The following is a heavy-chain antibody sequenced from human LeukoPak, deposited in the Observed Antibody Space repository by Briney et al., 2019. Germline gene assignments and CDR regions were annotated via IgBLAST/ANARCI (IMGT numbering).Heavy chain of an antibody. CDR1: GGSISSGDYY. CDR2: IFYSGST. J-gene: IGHJ4*02. V-gene: IGHV4-30-4*02. D-gene: IGHD3-10*01. CDR3: ARGARVRFGEYYIDY. Sequence: PSETLSLTCTVSGGSISSGDYYWSWIRQPPGQGLEWIGYIFYSGSTYYNPSLKSRLTISVDTSKNQFSLKLSSVTAADTAVYYCARGARVRFGEYYIDYWGQGTLVTVSS.